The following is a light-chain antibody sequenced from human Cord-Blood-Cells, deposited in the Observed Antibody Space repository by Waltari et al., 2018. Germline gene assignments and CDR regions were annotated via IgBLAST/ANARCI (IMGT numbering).Light chain of an antibody. CDR3: SSYTSSSTLVV. J-gene: IGLJ2*01. Sequence: QSALTQPASVSGSPGQSVTISCTGTSSYVGGYKYVSWYQQHPGKAPKLMIYDVSNAPSGVSNRLCVPEAGNTASLAISGLQAEDEADYYCSSYTSSSTLVVFGGGTKLTVL. V-gene: IGLV2-14*01. CDR1: SSYVGGYKY. CDR2: DVS.